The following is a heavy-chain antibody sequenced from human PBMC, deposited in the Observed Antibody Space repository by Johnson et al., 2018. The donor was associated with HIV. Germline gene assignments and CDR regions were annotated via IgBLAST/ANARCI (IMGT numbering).Heavy chain of an antibody. V-gene: IGHV3-20*04. Sequence: VQLVESGGGVVQPGRSLRLSCAASGFTFSSYAMHWVRQAPGKGLEWVSGINWNGGSTGYADSVKGRFTISRDNSKNSLSLQMNSLRVEDTAVYYCARRSGYAFDIWGQGTMVTVSS. J-gene: IGHJ3*02. D-gene: IGHD5-24*01. CDR3: ARRSGYAFDI. CDR1: GFTFSSYA. CDR2: INWNGGST.